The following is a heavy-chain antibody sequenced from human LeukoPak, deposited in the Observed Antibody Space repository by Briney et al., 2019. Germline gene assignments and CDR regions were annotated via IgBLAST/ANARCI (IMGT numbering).Heavy chain of an antibody. D-gene: IGHD1-26*01. J-gene: IGHJ6*02. Sequence: RGASVKVSCKASGYTFTSYDINWVRQATGQGLEWMGWMNPNSGNTGYAQKFQGRVTMTRNTSISTAYMELSSLRSEDTAVYYCARGSSSGSYFAFYYYYGMDVWGQGTTVTVSS. CDR2: MNPNSGNT. CDR3: ARGSSSGSYFAFYYYYGMDV. CDR1: GYTFTSYD. V-gene: IGHV1-8*01.